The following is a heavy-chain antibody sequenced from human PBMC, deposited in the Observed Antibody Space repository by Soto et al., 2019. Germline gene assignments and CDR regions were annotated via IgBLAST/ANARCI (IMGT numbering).Heavy chain of an antibody. Sequence: GGSLRLSCAASGFTFSSYAMHWVRQAPGKGLEWVAAISNDGTRKQYADSVRGRFSISRDNSKNVLFLQMNSLGVEDTAVYYCAKVAERLIHYWYFDSWGRGTLVTVSS. V-gene: IGHV3-30*04. CDR2: ISNDGTRK. J-gene: IGHJ2*01. D-gene: IGHD2-21*01. CDR3: AKVAERLIHYWYFDS. CDR1: GFTFSSYA.